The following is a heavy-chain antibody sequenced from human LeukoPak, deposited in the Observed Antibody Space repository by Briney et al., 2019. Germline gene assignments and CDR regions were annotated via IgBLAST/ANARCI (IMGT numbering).Heavy chain of an antibody. CDR3: AGQDIVVVATATRAFDI. CDR2: IYPGDSDT. V-gene: IGHV5-51*01. Sequence: GESLKISCKGSGYSFTIYWIAWVRQMPGKGLEWMGIIYPGDSDTRYSPSFQGQVTISADKSISTAYLQWNNLKASDTAMYYCAGQDIVVVATATRAFDIWGQGTMVTVSS. J-gene: IGHJ3*02. D-gene: IGHD2-15*01. CDR1: GYSFTIYW.